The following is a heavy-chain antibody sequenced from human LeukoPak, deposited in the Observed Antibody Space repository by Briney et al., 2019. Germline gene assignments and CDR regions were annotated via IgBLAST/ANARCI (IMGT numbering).Heavy chain of an antibody. V-gene: IGHV3-33*01. J-gene: IGHJ4*02. D-gene: IGHD6-19*01. CDR1: GFTFSSYG. CDR2: IWYDGSNK. CDR3: ARAWVAGGNDY. Sequence: GGSLRLSCAASGFTFSSYGMHWVRQAPGKGLEWVAVIWYDGSNKYYADSVKGRFTISSDNSKNTLYLQMNSLRAEDTAVYYCARAWVAGGNDYWGQGTLVTVSS.